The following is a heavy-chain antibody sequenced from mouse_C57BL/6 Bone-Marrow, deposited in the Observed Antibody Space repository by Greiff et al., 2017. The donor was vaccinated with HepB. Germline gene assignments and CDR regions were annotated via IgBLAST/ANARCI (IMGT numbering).Heavy chain of an antibody. D-gene: IGHD2-4*01. CDR1: GYTFTDYN. V-gene: IGHV1-18*01. CDR2: INPNNGGT. CDR3: ARVEITTYYYAMDY. Sequence: VHVKQSGPELVKPGASVKIPCKASGYTFTDYNMDWVKQSHGKSLEWIGDINPNNGGTIYNQKFKGKATLTVDKSSSTAYMELRSLTSEDTAVYYCARVEITTYYYAMDYWGQGTSVTVSS. J-gene: IGHJ4*01.